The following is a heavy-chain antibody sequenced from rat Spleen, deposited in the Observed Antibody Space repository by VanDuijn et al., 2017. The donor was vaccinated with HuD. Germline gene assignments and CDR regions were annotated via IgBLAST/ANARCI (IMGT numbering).Heavy chain of an antibody. CDR2: ISSDGSST. J-gene: IGHJ3*01. V-gene: IGHV5-29*01. CDR1: GFTFSNYG. CDR3: TREGSPFAY. D-gene: IGHD1-11*01. Sequence: EVQLVESGGGLVQPGRSLKVSCAASGFTFSNYGMAWVCQTPTKGLEWVATISSDGSSTYHRDSGKGRFTISRDNAKSTLYLQMNSLRSEDTATYYCTREGSPFAYWGQGTLVTVSS.